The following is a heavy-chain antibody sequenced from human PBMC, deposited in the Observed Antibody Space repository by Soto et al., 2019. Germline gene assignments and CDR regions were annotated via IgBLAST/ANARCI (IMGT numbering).Heavy chain of an antibody. CDR1: GFTFSSYA. Sequence: PGGSLRLSCAASGFTFSSYAMSWVRQAPGEGLEWVSAISGSGGSTYYADSVKGRFTISRDNSKNTLYLQMNSLRAEDTAVYYCAKDPPYIVVVPAAWGGYSGYDSDGFDYWGKGTLVTVSS. J-gene: IGHJ4*02. CDR2: ISGSGGST. D-gene: IGHD2-2*01. CDR3: AKDPPYIVVVPAAWGGYSGYDSDGFDY. V-gene: IGHV3-23*01.